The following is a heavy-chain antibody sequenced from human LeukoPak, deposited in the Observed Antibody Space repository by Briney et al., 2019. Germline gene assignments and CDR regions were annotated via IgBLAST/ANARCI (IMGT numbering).Heavy chain of an antibody. V-gene: IGHV4-34*01. CDR2: INHSGST. J-gene: IGHJ3*01. D-gene: IGHD3-22*01. CDR3: ASRSFYDSSGYYSP. Sequence: PSETLSLACAVYAGSFSGYYWSWIRQPPGKGLEWIGEINHSGSTNYNQSLKSRVTISVDTSKNQFSLKLSSVTAADTAVYYCASRSFYDSSGYYSPWGQGTMVTVSS. CDR1: AGSFSGYY.